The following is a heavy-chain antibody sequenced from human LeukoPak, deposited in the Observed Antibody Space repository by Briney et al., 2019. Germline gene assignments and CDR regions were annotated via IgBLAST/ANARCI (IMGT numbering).Heavy chain of an antibody. CDR2: ISSSSNTI. V-gene: IGHV3-48*01. CDR3: ARAGNLDN. Sequence: GGSLRLSCAASGFTFSDYSMNWVRQAPGKGLEWVSYISSSSNTIYYADSVKGRFTISRDNAKNSLYLQMNSLRAEDTAVYYCARAGNLDNWGQGTLVTVSS. D-gene: IGHD4-23*01. CDR1: GFTFSDYS. J-gene: IGHJ4*02.